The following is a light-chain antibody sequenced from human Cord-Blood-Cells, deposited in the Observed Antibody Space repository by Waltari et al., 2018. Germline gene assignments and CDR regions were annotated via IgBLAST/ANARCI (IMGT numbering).Light chain of an antibody. CDR3: QQRSNWPPFT. Sequence: IVLTQSPATLSLSPGERGTLPCRASPGVSSYLAGYQQKPCQAPRVLIFDASNRATGIPARFSGSGSGTDFTLIISSLEPEDFAVYYCQQRSNWPPFTFGPGTKVDIK. V-gene: IGKV3-11*01. CDR1: PGVSSY. J-gene: IGKJ3*01. CDR2: DAS.